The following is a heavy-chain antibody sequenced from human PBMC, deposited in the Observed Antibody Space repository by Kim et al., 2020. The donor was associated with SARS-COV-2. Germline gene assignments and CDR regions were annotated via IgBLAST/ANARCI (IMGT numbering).Heavy chain of an antibody. D-gene: IGHD6-19*01. CDR1: GFTFSSYA. CDR2: ISGSGGST. CDR3: AKDLTSGVGAVADPFDY. J-gene: IGHJ4*02. V-gene: IGHV3-23*01. Sequence: GGSLRLSCAASGFTFSSYAMSWVRQAPGKGLEWVSAISGSGGSTYYADSVKGRFTISRDNSKNTLYLQMNSLRAEDTAVYYCAKDLTSGVGAVADPFDYWGQGTLVTVSS.